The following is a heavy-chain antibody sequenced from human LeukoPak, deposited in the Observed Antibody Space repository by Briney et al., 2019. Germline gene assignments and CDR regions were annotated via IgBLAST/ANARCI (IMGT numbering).Heavy chain of an antibody. D-gene: IGHD6-19*01. Sequence: GGSLRLSCAASGLTVSSNYMSWVRQAPGKGLEWVSVIYSGGSTYYADSVKGRFTISRDNSKNTLYLQMNSLRAEDTAVYYCARAGQWLGQYYFDYWGQGTLVTVSS. CDR2: IYSGGST. V-gene: IGHV3-53*01. CDR3: ARAGQWLGQYYFDY. J-gene: IGHJ4*02. CDR1: GLTVSSNY.